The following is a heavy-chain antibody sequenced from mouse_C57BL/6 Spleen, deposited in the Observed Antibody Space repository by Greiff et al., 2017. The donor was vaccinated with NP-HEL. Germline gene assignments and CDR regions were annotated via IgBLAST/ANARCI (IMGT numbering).Heavy chain of an antibody. V-gene: IGHV5-12*01. CDR1: GFTFSDYY. CDR2: ISNGGGST. D-gene: IGHD2-14*01. Sequence: EVMLVESGGGLVQPGGSLKLSCAASGFTFSDYYMYWVRQTPEKRLEWVAYISNGGGSTYYPDTVKGRFTISRDNAKNTLYLQMSRLKSEDTAMYYCAREGYRAMDYWGQGTSVTVSS. CDR3: AREGYRAMDY. J-gene: IGHJ4*01.